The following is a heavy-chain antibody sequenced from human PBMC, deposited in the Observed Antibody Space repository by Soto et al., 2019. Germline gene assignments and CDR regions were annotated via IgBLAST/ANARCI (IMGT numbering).Heavy chain of an antibody. CDR3: ASLARHYYGGPGY. J-gene: IGHJ4*02. CDR1: GGTFSSYT. D-gene: IGHD3-10*01. CDR2: IIPILGIA. V-gene: IGHV1-69*02. Sequence: ASVKVSCKASGGTFSSYTISWVRQAPGQGLEWMGRIIPILGIANYAQKFQGRVTITADKSTSTAYMELSSLRSEDTAVYYCASLARHYYGGPGYWGQGTLVTVSS.